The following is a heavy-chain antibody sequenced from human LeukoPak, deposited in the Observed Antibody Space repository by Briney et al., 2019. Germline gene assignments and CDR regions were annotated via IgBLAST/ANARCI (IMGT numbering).Heavy chain of an antibody. D-gene: IGHD2-2*01. Sequence: AGGSLRLSCAASGFTFDDYGMSWVRQAPGKGLEWVSGIDWNGGSTGYADSVKGRFTISRDNAKNSLYLQMNSLRAEDTALYYCARVGGYCSSTSCYGGAFDIWGQGTMVTVSS. CDR1: GFTFDDYG. V-gene: IGHV3-20*04. CDR3: ARVGGYCSSTSCYGGAFDI. J-gene: IGHJ3*02. CDR2: IDWNGGST.